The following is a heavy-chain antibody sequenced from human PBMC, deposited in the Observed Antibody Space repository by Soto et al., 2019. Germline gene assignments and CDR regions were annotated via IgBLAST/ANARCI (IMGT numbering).Heavy chain of an antibody. CDR2: IYHSGST. Sequence: SETLSLTCAVSGGSISSSNWCSWVRQTPGKGLEWIGVIYHSGSTNYNPSLKSRVTISVDKSKNQFSLKLSSVTAADTAVYYCAREVAVAGTGGGMDVWGQGTTVTVSS. CDR1: GGSISSSNW. J-gene: IGHJ6*02. V-gene: IGHV4-4*02. D-gene: IGHD6-19*01. CDR3: AREVAVAGTGGGMDV.